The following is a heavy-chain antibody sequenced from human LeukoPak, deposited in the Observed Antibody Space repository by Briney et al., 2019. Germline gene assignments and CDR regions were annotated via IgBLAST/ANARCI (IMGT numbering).Heavy chain of an antibody. V-gene: IGHV3-33*01. CDR3: ATERDSSWTFDS. D-gene: IGHD6-13*01. Sequence: PGGSLRLSCAASGFSFSTYARHWVRPPPARGRDGVAMIWSDASKQYYADSVKGRFTISRDNSKNTLYLQLNSLRAEDTAVYYCATERDSSWTFDSWGQGTLVTVSS. CDR1: GFSFSTYA. CDR2: IWSDASKQ. J-gene: IGHJ4*02.